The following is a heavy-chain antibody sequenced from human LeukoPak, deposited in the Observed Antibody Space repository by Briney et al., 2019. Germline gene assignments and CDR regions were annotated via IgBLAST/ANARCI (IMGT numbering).Heavy chain of an antibody. Sequence: GGSLRLSCAASGFTFSSFAIHWVRQAPGKGLEWVANIKQDGSEKYYVDSVKGRFTISRDNAKNSLYLQMNSLRAEDTAVYYCARDQGRHGIVVVPANVDYYYYGMDVWGQGTTVTVSS. J-gene: IGHJ6*02. D-gene: IGHD2-2*01. CDR2: IKQDGSEK. V-gene: IGHV3-7*01. CDR3: ARDQGRHGIVVVPANVDYYYYGMDV. CDR1: GFTFSSFA.